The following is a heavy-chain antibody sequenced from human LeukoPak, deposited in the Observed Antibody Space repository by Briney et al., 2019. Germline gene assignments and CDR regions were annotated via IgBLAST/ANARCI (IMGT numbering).Heavy chain of an antibody. CDR2: GDYSGGT. J-gene: IGHJ2*01. V-gene: IGHV4-39*07. Sequence: SETLSLTCTVSSDSFTSVTDYWAWIRQPPGKGLEWIASGDYSGGTYYNPSLESRVAISADMSKNQISLKLTSVTGADTAVYYCARVSSGRAYWYFDLWGRGTLVTVSS. CDR3: ARVSSGRAYWYFDL. D-gene: IGHD3-22*01. CDR1: SDSFTSVTDY.